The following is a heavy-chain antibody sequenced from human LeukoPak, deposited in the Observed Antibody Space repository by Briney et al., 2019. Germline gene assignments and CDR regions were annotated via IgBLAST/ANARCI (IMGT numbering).Heavy chain of an antibody. CDR1: GFTFSSYS. CDR3: TRAGYSSGFDS. Sequence: PGGSLRISCSASGFTFSSYSMDWVRQAPGKGLVWVSRINSDGYSITYADSVKGRFTISRDNAKNTLYLQMNSLIAEDTAVYFCTRAGYSSGFDSWGQGTLVTVSS. D-gene: IGHD6-19*01. J-gene: IGHJ5*01. V-gene: IGHV3-74*03. CDR2: INSDGYSI.